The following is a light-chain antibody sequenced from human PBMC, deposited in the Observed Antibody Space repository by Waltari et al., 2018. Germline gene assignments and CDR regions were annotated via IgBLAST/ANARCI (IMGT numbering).Light chain of an antibody. CDR3: SSYASSVTHV. CDR1: SSYVGGYDY. CDR2: GVS. J-gene: IGLJ1*01. Sequence: QSALTQPASVSGSPGQSITISCTGTSSYVGGYDYVSWYQQHPGKAPLLIIYGVSSRPSGISIRFSGSKSGNTASLTISGLQAEDEADYYCSSYASSVTHVFGTGTKVTVL. V-gene: IGLV2-14*03.